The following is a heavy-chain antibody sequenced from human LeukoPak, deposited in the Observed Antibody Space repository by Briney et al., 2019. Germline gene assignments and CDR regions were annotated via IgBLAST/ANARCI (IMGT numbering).Heavy chain of an antibody. D-gene: IGHD6-19*01. Sequence: ASVKVSCKASGGTFSSYAISWVRQAPGQGLEWMGIINPSGGSTSYAQKFQGRVTMTRDMSTSTVYMELSSLRSEDTAVYYCAREVIAVAGTRGYYFDYWGQGTLVTVSS. V-gene: IGHV1-46*01. CDR1: GGTFSSYA. CDR2: INPSGGST. J-gene: IGHJ4*02. CDR3: AREVIAVAGTRGYYFDY.